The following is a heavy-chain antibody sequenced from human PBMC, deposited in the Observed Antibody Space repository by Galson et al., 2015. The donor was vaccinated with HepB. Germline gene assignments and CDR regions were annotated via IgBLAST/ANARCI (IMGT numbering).Heavy chain of an antibody. J-gene: IGHJ4*02. CDR2: INTGNGNT. D-gene: IGHD6-19*01. Sequence: SVKVSCKASGYTFTSNAMHWVRQAPGQRLEWMGWINTGNGNTKYSQKFQARVTFTRDTSANTAYMELSSLRSEDTAVYYCARDSWRAAMADIGDFDYWGQGTLVTVSS. CDR3: ARDSWRAAMADIGDFDY. CDR1: GYTFTSNA. V-gene: IGHV1-3*04.